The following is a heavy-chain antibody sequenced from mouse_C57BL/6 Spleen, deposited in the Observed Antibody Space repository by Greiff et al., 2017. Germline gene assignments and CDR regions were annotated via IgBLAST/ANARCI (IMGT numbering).Heavy chain of an antibody. CDR1: GYAFSSYW. J-gene: IGHJ4*01. D-gene: IGHD2-3*01. Sequence: VQLQESGAELVKPGASVKISCKASGYAFSSYWMNWVKQRPGKGLEWIGQIYPGDGDTNYNGKFKGKATLTADKSSSTAYMQLSSLTSEDSAVYFCARSGGLLPSYYYAMDYWGQGTSVTVSS. V-gene: IGHV1-80*01. CDR3: ARSGGLLPSYYYAMDY. CDR2: IYPGDGDT.